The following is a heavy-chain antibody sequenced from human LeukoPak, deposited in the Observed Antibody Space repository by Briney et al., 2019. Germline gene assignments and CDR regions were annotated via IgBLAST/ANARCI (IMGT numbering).Heavy chain of an antibody. Sequence: PGGSLRLSCAASGFTFSSYGMHWVRQAPGKGLEWVAFIRYDGSNKYYADSVKGRFTISRDNSKNTLYLQMNSLRAEGTAVYYCAKDVTMIVVVIDDAFDIWGQGTMVTVSS. CDR2: IRYDGSNK. J-gene: IGHJ3*02. CDR3: AKDVTMIVVVIDDAFDI. V-gene: IGHV3-30*02. D-gene: IGHD3-22*01. CDR1: GFTFSSYG.